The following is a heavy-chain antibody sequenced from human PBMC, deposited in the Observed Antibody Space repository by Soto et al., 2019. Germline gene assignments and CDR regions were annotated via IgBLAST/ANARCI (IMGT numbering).Heavy chain of an antibody. V-gene: IGHV1-58*01. CDR1: GFTFSSSA. CDR2: IFVGSGNT. Sequence: SVKVSCKASGFTFSSSAVQWVRQARGQRLEWIGWIFVGSGNTDYAEKFQERVTITRDMSTSTAYMELSSLRSEDTAVYYCAAEPSPRGPGYWGQGTLVTVSS. J-gene: IGHJ4*02. CDR3: AAEPSPRGPGY.